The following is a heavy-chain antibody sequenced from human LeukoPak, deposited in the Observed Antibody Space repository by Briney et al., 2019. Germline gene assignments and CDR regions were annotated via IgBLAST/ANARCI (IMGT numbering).Heavy chain of an antibody. V-gene: IGHV1-2*02. CDR1: GYTFTDYY. CDR2: INPNSGGT. D-gene: IGHD6-13*01. J-gene: IGHJ5*02. Sequence: ASVKVSCKASGYTFTDYYMHWVRQAPGQGLEWMGWINPNSGGTNYAQQFQGRATMTRDTSISTAYMELSNLRPDDTAVYYCARGIAAAGGRWFDPWGQGTLVTVSS. CDR3: ARGIAAAGGRWFDP.